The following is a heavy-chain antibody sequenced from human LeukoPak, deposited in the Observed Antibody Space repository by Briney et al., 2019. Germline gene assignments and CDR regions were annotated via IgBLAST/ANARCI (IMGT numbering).Heavy chain of an antibody. Sequence: GGSLRLSCAASGFTFSSYAMSWVRQAPGKWLEWVSAISGSGGSTYYADSVKGRFTISRDNSKNTLYLQMNSLRAEDTAVYYCAKGDNDRRYARYFDLWGRGTLVTVSS. CDR2: ISGSGGST. CDR1: GFTFSSYA. J-gene: IGHJ2*01. V-gene: IGHV3-23*01. D-gene: IGHD1-1*01. CDR3: AKGDNDRRYARYFDL.